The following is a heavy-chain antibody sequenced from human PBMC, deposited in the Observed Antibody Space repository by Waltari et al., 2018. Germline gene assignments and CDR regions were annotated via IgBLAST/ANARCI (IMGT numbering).Heavy chain of an antibody. CDR3: AKDRCGDCYSNLDY. V-gene: IGHV3-23*04. CDR2: ISGSGGST. CDR1: GFTFSSYA. J-gene: IGHJ4*02. D-gene: IGHD2-21*02. Sequence: EVQLVESGGGLVQPGGSLRLSCAASGFTFSSYAMSWVRQAPGKVLEWVSAISGSGGSTYDADSGKGRFSISRDNSKNTLYLQMNSLRAEDTAVYYCAKDRCGDCYSNLDYWGQGTLVTVSS.